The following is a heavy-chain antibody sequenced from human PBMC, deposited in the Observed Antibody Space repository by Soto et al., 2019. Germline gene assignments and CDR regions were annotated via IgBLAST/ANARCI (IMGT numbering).Heavy chain of an antibody. CDR2: ISYDGSNK. CDR1: GFTFSSYG. V-gene: IGHV3-30*18. CDR3: AKAQSYYYYYGMDV. Sequence: ESGGGVVQPGRSLRLSCAASGFTFSSYGMHWVRQAPGKGLEWVAVISYDGSNKYYADSVKGRFTISRDNSKNTLYLQMNSLRAEDTAVYYCAKAQSYYYYYGMDVWGQGTTVTVSS. J-gene: IGHJ6*02.